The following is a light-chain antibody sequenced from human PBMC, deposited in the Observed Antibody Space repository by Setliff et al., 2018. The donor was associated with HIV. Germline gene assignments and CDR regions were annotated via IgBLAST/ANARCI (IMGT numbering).Light chain of an antibody. V-gene: IGLV2-14*03. CDR2: DVS. CDR1: SSDVGGYDF. CDR3: ASYRSPATYV. Sequence: QSALTQPASVSGSPGQSITISCIGTSSDVGGYDFVSWYQQRPGKAPKLIIFDVSERPSGVSHRFSGSKSGNTASLTISGLQTGDEADYFCASYRSPATYVFGIGTKVTVL. J-gene: IGLJ1*01.